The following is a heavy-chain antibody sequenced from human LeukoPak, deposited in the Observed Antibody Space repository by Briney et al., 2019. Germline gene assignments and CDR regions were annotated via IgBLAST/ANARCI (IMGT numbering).Heavy chain of an antibody. J-gene: IGHJ4*02. D-gene: IGHD5-12*01. CDR3: AKDARSFYSYTYSSFDY. Sequence: GGSLRLSCVATGFTFSHYGIHWVRQAPGKGLEWVAVMSYDGNNELYADSVKGRFVVSRNDSKNTLDLQMNSLRPEDTGIYYCAKDARSFYSYTYSSFDYWGQGTLVTVSS. CDR1: GFTFSHYG. CDR2: MSYDGNNE. V-gene: IGHV3-30*18.